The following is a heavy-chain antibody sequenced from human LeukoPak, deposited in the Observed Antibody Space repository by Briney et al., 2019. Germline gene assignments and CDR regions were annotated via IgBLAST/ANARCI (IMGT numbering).Heavy chain of an antibody. Sequence: SETLSLTCTVSGGSISSYYWSWIRQPPGKGLEWIGYIYYSGSTNYNPSLKSRVTISVDTSKNQFSLKLSSVTAADTAVYYCARGEGYCSSTSCPYYFDYWGQGTLVTASS. CDR1: GGSISSYY. CDR2: IYYSGST. V-gene: IGHV4-59*08. CDR3: ARGEGYCSSTSCPYYFDY. J-gene: IGHJ4*02. D-gene: IGHD2-2*01.